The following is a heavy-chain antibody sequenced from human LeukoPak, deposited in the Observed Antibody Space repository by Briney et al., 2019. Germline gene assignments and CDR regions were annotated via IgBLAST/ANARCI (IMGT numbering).Heavy chain of an antibody. CDR1: GYSISSGYY. CDR3: ARAHYDYVWGSYRSSDWFDP. Sequence: SETLSLTCTVSGYSISSGYYWSWIRQPAGKGLEWIGRIYTSGSTNYNPSLKSRVTMSVDTSKNQFSLKLSSVTAADTAVYYCARAHYDYVWGSYRSSDWFDPWGQGTLVTVSS. D-gene: IGHD3-16*02. CDR2: IYTSGST. J-gene: IGHJ5*02. V-gene: IGHV4-4*07.